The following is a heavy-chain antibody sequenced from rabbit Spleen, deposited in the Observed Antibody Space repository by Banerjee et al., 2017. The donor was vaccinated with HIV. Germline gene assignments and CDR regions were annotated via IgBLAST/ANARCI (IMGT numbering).Heavy chain of an antibody. CDR2: IDPVFGIT. J-gene: IGHJ4*01. CDR1: GFSISSYY. Sequence: QLEESAGGLVQPGGSLTLTCTASGFSISSYYMNWVRQAPGKGLEWIGYIDPVFGITYYANWVNGRFSISRENTQNTVSLQLNSLTVADTATYFCVRDQAGYDGYGPYYFNLWGPGTLVTVS. D-gene: IGHD6-1*01. V-gene: IGHV1S7*01. CDR3: VRDQAGYDGYGPYYFNL.